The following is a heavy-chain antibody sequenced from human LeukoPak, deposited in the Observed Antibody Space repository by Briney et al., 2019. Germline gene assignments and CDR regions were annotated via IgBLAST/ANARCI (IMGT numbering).Heavy chain of an antibody. CDR1: GVSISNYY. CDR2: IYYDGTT. D-gene: IGHD6-6*01. CDR3: ARGGASSKFFDA. V-gene: IGHV4-59*01. J-gene: IGHJ4*02. Sequence: SETLSLTCSVSGVSISNYYWSWLRQPPGKGLEGIAFIYYDGTTNYNPSLTSRATISVDTSKNQYSLNLISVTPADTAVYYCARGGASSKFFDAWGQGILVTVSS.